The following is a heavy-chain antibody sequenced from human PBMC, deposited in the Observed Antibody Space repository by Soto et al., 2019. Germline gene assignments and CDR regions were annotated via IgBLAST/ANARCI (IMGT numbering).Heavy chain of an antibody. D-gene: IGHD6-13*01. V-gene: IGHV1-8*01. CDR3: ATGILAAAGRGY. Sequence: QVQLVQSGAEVKKPGASVKVSCKASGYTFTSYDINWVRQATGXGLEWMGWMNPNSGNTGYAQKFQGRVTMTRNTSISTAYMELSSLRSEDTAVYYCATGILAAAGRGYWGQGTLVTVSS. CDR2: MNPNSGNT. CDR1: GYTFTSYD. J-gene: IGHJ4*02.